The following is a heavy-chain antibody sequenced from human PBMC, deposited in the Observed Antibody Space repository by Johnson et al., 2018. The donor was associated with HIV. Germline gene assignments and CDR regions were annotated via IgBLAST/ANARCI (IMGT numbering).Heavy chain of an antibody. Sequence: QVQLVESGGGVVRPGGSLRLSCAASGFTFSSYAMHWVRQAPGKGLAWVAIISYDGSNKYYRDSVKGRFTISRDNSKNTVYLQMNNLRAEDTAVYNCARGVRGVIIDWGQGTMVAVSS. D-gene: IGHD3-10*01. CDR2: ISYDGSNK. J-gene: IGHJ3*01. CDR1: GFTFSSYA. CDR3: ARGVRGVIID. V-gene: IGHV3-30*14.